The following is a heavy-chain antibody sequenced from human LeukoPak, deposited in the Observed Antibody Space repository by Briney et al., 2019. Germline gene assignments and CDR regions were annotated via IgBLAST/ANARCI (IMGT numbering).Heavy chain of an antibody. D-gene: IGHD2-15*01. V-gene: IGHV1-69*01. CDR1: GGTFSSYA. CDR3: ARAPPKGLLDYYYYYIDV. CDR2: IIPSFGTA. Sequence: SVKVSCKASGGTFSSYAISWVRQAPGQGLEWMGGIIPSFGTANYAQKFQGRVTITADESTSTAYVELSSLRSEDTAVYYCARAPPKGLLDYYYYYIDVSGKGTTVTVS. J-gene: IGHJ6*03.